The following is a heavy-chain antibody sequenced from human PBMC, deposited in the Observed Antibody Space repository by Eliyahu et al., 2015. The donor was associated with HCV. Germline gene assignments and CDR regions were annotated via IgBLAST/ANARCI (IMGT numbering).Heavy chain of an antibody. CDR3: AKLLDNDILTGYYTDPGFDI. CDR2: ISYDGSNK. D-gene: IGHD3-9*01. CDR1: GFTFSSYG. Sequence: QVQLVESGGGVVQPGRSLRLSCAASGFTFSSYGMHWVRQAPGKGLGWVAIISYDGSNKYYVDSVKGRFTISRDNSKNTMYLQMNSLRAEDTAVYYCAKLLDNDILTGYYTDPGFDIWGHGTMVTVSS. V-gene: IGHV3-30*18. J-gene: IGHJ3*02.